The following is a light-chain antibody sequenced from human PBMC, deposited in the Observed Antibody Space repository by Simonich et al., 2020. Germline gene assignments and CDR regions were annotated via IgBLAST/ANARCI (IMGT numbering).Light chain of an antibody. CDR2: DVG. Sequence: QSALTQPASVSGSPGQSITISCTGTSSDGGGYNSVSWYQQHPGKAPKRMIYDVGNRPSGVSNRFSGSKSGNTASLTISGLQAEDEADYYCSSYTSSSTVVFGGGTKLTVL. J-gene: IGLJ2*01. CDR3: SSYTSSSTVV. CDR1: SSDGGGYNS. V-gene: IGLV2-14*03.